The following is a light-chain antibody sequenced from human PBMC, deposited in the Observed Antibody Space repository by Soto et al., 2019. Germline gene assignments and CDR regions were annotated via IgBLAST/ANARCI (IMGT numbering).Light chain of an antibody. Sequence: DIQMTQSPSTLSSSLGDRVTITFRASQSISSWFACDQQKPGKAPKLLTYHASSLEGGLPSRFSGSGYGTEFNLTISSLQPDDFATYYCKQYNSYSQTFGKGTKVDIK. J-gene: IGKJ1*01. CDR1: QSISSW. CDR2: HAS. CDR3: KQYNSYSQT. V-gene: IGKV1-5*01.